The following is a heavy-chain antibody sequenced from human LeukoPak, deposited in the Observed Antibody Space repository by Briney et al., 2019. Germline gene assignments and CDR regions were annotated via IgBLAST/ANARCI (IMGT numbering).Heavy chain of an antibody. D-gene: IGHD3-22*01. V-gene: IGHV4-59*08. CDR2: IYYSGST. J-gene: IGHJ5*02. CDR3: ARDTYYYDSSGYRWFDP. Sequence: SETLSLTCTVSGGSISSYYWSWIRQPPGKGLEWIGYIYYSGSTYYNPSLKSRVTISVDTSKNQFSLKLSSVTAADTAVYYCARDTYYYDSSGYRWFDPWGQGTLVTVSS. CDR1: GGSISSYY.